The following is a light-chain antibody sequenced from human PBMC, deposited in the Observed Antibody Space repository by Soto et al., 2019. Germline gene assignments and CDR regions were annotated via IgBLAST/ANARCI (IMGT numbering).Light chain of an antibody. J-gene: IGKJ5*01. CDR3: QQYDSSPIT. CDR2: GAS. Sequence: EIVLTQSPGTLSLSPGERATLSCRASQSFSSSFLAWYQQKPGQAPRLLIYGASSRATGIPDRFSGSGSGTDFTLTISRLEPEDFAVYYCQQYDSSPITFGQVTRLGIK. V-gene: IGKV3-20*01. CDR1: QSFSSSF.